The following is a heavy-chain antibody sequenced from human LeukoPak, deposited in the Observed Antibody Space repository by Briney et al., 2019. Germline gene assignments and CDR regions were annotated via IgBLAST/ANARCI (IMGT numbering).Heavy chain of an antibody. D-gene: IGHD6-19*01. Sequence: SETLSLTCTISGCSISSGYYWGWIRQPPGKGLEWIGSIYHSGSTYYNPSLKSRVTISVDTSKNQFSLKLSSVTAADTAVYYCSRGLEGSSGSLDYWGHGTLVTV. CDR1: GCSISSGYY. V-gene: IGHV4-38-2*02. CDR2: IYHSGST. CDR3: SRGLEGSSGSLDY. J-gene: IGHJ4*01.